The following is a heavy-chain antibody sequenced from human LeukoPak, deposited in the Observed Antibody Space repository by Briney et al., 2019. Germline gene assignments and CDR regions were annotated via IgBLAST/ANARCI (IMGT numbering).Heavy chain of an antibody. CDR2: INHSGST. Sequence: PSETLSLTCAVYGGSFSGYYWSWIRQPPGKGLEWIGEINHSGSTNYNPSLKSRVTISVDTSKNQFSLKLSSVTAADTAVYYCARHVYYVWGSYHSYYFDYWGQGTLVTVSS. CDR3: ARHVYYVWGSYHSYYFDY. CDR1: GGSFSGYY. J-gene: IGHJ4*02. V-gene: IGHV4-34*01. D-gene: IGHD3-16*02.